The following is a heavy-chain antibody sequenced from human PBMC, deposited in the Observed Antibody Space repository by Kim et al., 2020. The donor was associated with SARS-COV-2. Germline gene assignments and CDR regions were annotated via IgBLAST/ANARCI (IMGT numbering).Heavy chain of an antibody. D-gene: IGHD2-15*01. CDR1: GFVFGSAW. Sequence: GGSLRLSCAASGFVFGSAWMNWVRQAPGKGPEWVARLKNKNDGETADYSAPVKGRFTVSRDDSKNTMYLQMNSLTTEDTAVYYWATGLLGYAHDGPWGQGTLVTVSS. CDR2: LKNKNDGETA. J-gene: IGHJ5*02. CDR3: ATGLLGYAHDGP. V-gene: IGHV3-15*01.